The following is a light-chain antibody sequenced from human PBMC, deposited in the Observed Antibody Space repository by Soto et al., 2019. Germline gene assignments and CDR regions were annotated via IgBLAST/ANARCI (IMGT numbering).Light chain of an antibody. V-gene: IGLV1-40*01. Sequence: QSVLTQPPSVSGAPGQRVTISCTGSSSNIGAGYDVYWYQQLPGTAPQLLIYGNTNRPSGVPDRFSASKSGTSASLAITGLQAEDEADYYCQCYDSLSGVVFGGGTKLTVL. J-gene: IGLJ2*01. CDR2: GNT. CDR1: SSNIGAGYD. CDR3: QCYDSLSGVV.